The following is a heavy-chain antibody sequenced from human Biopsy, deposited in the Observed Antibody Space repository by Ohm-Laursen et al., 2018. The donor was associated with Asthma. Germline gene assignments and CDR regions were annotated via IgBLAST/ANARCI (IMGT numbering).Heavy chain of an antibody. V-gene: IGHV3-23*01. Sequence: GSLRLSCAAPGFTFGNFWMSWGRQTPGKGLEWVSGISGDAQRTYYEDSVKGRFTISRDNSKNTIYLQLNSLRAEDTAVYYCAKDWKSLYVQYFFEYWGQGTLVTVSS. J-gene: IGHJ4*02. CDR2: ISGDAQRT. CDR1: GFTFGNFW. D-gene: IGHD5/OR15-5a*01. CDR3: AKDWKSLYVQYFFEY.